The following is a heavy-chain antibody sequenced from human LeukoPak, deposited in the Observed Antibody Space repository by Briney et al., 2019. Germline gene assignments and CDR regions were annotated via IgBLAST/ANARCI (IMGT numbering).Heavy chain of an antibody. CDR3: ARCDNTYWYYFYSLDV. D-gene: IGHD2-8*02. CDR1: GGTFSSYA. J-gene: IGHJ6*02. Sequence: GASVKVSCKASGGTFSSYAISWVRQAPGQGLEWMGRIIPILGIANYAQKFQGRVTITADKSTSTAYMELSGLTSEDTAVYYCARCDNTYWYYFYSLDVWGQGTTVTVSS. CDR2: IIPILGIA. V-gene: IGHV1-69*04.